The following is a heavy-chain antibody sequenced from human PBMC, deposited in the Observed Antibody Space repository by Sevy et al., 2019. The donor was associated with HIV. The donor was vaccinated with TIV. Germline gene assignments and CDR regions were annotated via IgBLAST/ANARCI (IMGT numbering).Heavy chain of an antibody. V-gene: IGHV3-23*01. Sequence: GGSLRLSCAASEITISNYAMNWVRQAPGKELEWVSGISASGGSTYYADSVKGRFTISRDNSKNTLYLQMNSLRAEDTAVYYCAKNRPLYYYDSSGEDYWGQGTLVTVSS. CDR3: AKNRPLYYYDSSGEDY. CDR2: ISASGGST. CDR1: EITISNYA. J-gene: IGHJ4*02. D-gene: IGHD3-22*01.